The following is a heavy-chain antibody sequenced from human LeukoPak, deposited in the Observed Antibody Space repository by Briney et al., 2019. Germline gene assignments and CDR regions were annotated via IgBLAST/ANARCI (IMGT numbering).Heavy chain of an antibody. Sequence: ASVKVSCKASGYTFIHYGISWVRQAPGQGLEWMGWINTHNGNTNYAQNLQGRVTMTTDTSTSTAYMELRSLRSDDTAVYFCARDLTGSRCRGGSCYFMFGYWGQGTLVTVSS. J-gene: IGHJ4*02. CDR3: ARDLTGSRCRGGSCYFMFGY. D-gene: IGHD2-15*01. V-gene: IGHV1-18*01. CDR2: INTHNGNT. CDR1: GYTFIHYG.